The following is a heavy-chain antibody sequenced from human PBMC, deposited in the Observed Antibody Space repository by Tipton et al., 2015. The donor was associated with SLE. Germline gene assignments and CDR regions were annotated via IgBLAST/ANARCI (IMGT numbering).Heavy chain of an antibody. J-gene: IGHJ4*02. V-gene: IGHV4-59*12. CDR1: GGSFSGYY. CDR2: IYYSGST. CDR3: ARDPFGAYYGDYEGF. Sequence: TLSLTCAVYGGSFSGYYWSWIRQPPGKGLEWIGYIYYSGSTNYNPSLKSRVTISVDTSKNQFSLKLSSVTAADTAVYYCARDPFGAYYGDYEGFWGQGTLVTVSS. D-gene: IGHD4-17*01.